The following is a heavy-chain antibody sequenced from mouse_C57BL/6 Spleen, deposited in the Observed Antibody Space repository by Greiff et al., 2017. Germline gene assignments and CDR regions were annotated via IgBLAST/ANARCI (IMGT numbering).Heavy chain of an antibody. CDR1: GYTFTSYD. CDR2: IYPRDGST. CDR3: ARSSYYGSSYFDY. V-gene: IGHV1-85*01. Sequence: VKLMESGPELVKPGASVKLSCKASGYTFTSYDINWVKQRPGQGLEWIGWIYPRDGSTKYNEKFKGKATLTVDTSSSTAYMELHSLTSEDSAVYFCARSSYYGSSYFDYWGQGTTLTVSS. J-gene: IGHJ2*01. D-gene: IGHD1-1*01.